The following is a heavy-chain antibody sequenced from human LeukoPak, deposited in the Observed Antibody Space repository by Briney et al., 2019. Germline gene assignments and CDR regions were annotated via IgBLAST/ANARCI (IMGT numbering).Heavy chain of an antibody. J-gene: IGHJ4*02. Sequence: GGSLRLSCAASGFTFSSYSMNWVRQAPGKGLEWVSYISSSSGTIYYADSVKGRFTISRDNAKNSLYLQMNSLRAEDTAVYYCARDFDYDFWSGYSVTPSMGYFDYWGQGTLVTVSS. D-gene: IGHD3-3*01. CDR2: ISSSSGTI. V-gene: IGHV3-48*04. CDR1: GFTFSSYS. CDR3: ARDFDYDFWSGYSVTPSMGYFDY.